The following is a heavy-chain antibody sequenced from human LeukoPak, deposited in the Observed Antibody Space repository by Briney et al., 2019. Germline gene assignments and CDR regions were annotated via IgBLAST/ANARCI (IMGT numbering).Heavy chain of an antibody. D-gene: IGHD2-8*01. CDR3: AKGHSTNGICWLD. V-gene: IGHV3-53*01. CDR1: GFTVSSTY. J-gene: IGHJ4*02. CDR2: IYSAGST. Sequence: PGGSLRLSCAASGFTVSSTYMSWVRQAPGKGLEWVSIIYSAGSTYYADSVKGRFTISRDNSKNTLYLQMNSLRAEDTAVYYCAKGHSTNGICWLDWGQGTLVTVSS.